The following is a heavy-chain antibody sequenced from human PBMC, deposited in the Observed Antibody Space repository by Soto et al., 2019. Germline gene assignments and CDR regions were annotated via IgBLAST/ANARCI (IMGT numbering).Heavy chain of an antibody. CDR3: ARAGDDCSAANCYVIDY. CDR2: ISAYNGNT. CDR1: GYTFTSYG. Sequence: QVQLVQSGAEVKKPGASVKVSCKASGYTFTSYGISWVRQAPGQGLEWMGWISAYNGNTNYAQKFQGRVTITSDTSATTAYMDLSSLRSEDTAMYYCARAGDDCSAANCYVIDYWGQGTLVTVSS. V-gene: IGHV1-18*01. J-gene: IGHJ4*02. D-gene: IGHD2-2*01.